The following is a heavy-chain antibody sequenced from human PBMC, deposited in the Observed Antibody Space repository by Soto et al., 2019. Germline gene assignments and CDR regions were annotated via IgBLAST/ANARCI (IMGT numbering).Heavy chain of an antibody. D-gene: IGHD6-6*01. Sequence: GESLKIFCQGSGYSFASYWIGWVRQMPGKDLEWMGIIYPGDSATRYSPSFQGQVTISADKSLRTAYLQWTSLKASDTALYYCARTRSFTLGFYYDGMDVWGQGTTVTVSS. CDR2: IYPGDSAT. J-gene: IGHJ6*02. CDR3: ARTRSFTLGFYYDGMDV. CDR1: GYSFASYW. V-gene: IGHV5-51*01.